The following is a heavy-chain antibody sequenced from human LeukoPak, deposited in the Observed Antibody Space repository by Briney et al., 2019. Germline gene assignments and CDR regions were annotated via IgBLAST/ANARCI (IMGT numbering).Heavy chain of an antibody. CDR2: IYYSGST. Sequence: PSETLSLTCTVSGGSISSSSYYWGWIRQPPGRGLEWIGSIYYSGSTYYNPSLKSRVTISVDTSKNQFSLKLSSVTAADTAVYYCAGKLRYFDWSSRTGFDPWGQGTLVTVSS. J-gene: IGHJ5*02. V-gene: IGHV4-39*01. D-gene: IGHD3-9*01. CDR1: GGSISSSSYY. CDR3: AGKLRYFDWSSRTGFDP.